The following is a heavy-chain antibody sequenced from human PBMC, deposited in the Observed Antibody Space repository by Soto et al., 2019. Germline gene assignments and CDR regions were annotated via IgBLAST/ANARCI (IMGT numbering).Heavy chain of an antibody. CDR1: GYTFTSYG. D-gene: IGHD2-15*01. Sequence: VASVKVSCKASGYTFTSYGISWVRQAPGQGLEWMGWISAYNGNTNYAQKLQGRVTMTTDTSTSTAYMELRSLRSDDTAVYYCARSTADCSGGNCYYYYYMDVWGKGTTVTV. J-gene: IGHJ6*03. CDR2: ISAYNGNT. V-gene: IGHV1-18*01. CDR3: ARSTADCSGGNCYYYYYMDV.